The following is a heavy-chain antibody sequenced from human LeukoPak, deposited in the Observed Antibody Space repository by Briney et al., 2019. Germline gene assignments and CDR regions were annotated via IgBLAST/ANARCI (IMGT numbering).Heavy chain of an antibody. CDR3: ARGARRYIAAAGTWYYYYYMDV. D-gene: IGHD6-13*01. CDR1: GWSFSGYY. V-gene: IGHV4-34*01. J-gene: IGHJ6*03. CDR2: INHSGST. Sequence: KSSETLSLTCAVYGWSFSGYYWSWIRQPPGKGLEWIGEINHSGSTNYNPSLKSRVTISVDTSKIQFFLKLSSVTAADTAVYYCARGARRYIAAAGTWYYYYYMDVWGKGTTVTVSS.